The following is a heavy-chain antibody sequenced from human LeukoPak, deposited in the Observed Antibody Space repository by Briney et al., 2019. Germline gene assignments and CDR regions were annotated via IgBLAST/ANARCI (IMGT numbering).Heavy chain of an antibody. CDR3: ARGLGVVVRDAFDI. J-gene: IGHJ3*02. CDR1: GRPFSDYH. D-gene: IGHD3-22*01. Sequence: SETLSLTCAVYGRPFSDYHWSWIRQPPGKGLEWIGEINHSGTTNFNPSLKSRVTISGDTSKKQVSLKLNSLTAADTAVYYCARGLGVVVRDAFDIWGLGTRVTVSS. CDR2: INHSGTT. V-gene: IGHV4-34*01.